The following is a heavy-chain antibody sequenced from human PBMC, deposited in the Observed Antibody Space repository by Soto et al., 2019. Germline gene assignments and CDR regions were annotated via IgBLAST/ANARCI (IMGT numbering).Heavy chain of an antibody. Sequence: RKISCKGSGYSFTSYWIGWVRQMPGKGLEWMGIIYPGDSDTRYSPSFQGQVTISADKSISTAYLQWSSLKASDTAMYYCARASPVGALYNWFDPWGQGTLVTVSS. V-gene: IGHV5-51*01. CDR1: GYSFTSYW. CDR2: IYPGDSDT. CDR3: ARASPVGALYNWFDP. D-gene: IGHD1-26*01. J-gene: IGHJ5*02.